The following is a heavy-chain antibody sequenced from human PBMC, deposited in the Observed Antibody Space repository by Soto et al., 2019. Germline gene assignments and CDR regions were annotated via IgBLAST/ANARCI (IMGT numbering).Heavy chain of an antibody. Sequence: SVKVACKAPGPTYTSYALSWVRQDTGQGLEWMGGIIHIFGTAHYAQKFQGRVTLNADDSTSTAYMELSSLRSEDTAVYYCARDRTFAVAPAAREALYCNYGMDVWGQGTTVTVSS. CDR3: ARDRTFAVAPAAREALYCNYGMDV. J-gene: IGHJ6*02. CDR2: IIHIFGTA. CDR1: GPTYTSYA. V-gene: IGHV1-69*01. D-gene: IGHD2-2*01.